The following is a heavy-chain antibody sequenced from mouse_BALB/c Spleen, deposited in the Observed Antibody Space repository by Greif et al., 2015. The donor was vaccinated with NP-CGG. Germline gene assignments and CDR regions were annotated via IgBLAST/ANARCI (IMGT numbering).Heavy chain of an antibody. J-gene: IGHJ3*01. CDR2: ISYDGSN. CDR3: ARAAY. V-gene: IGHV3-6*02. CDR1: GYSITSGYY. Sequence: VQLQQSGPGLVKPSQSLSLTCSVTGYSITSGYYWNWIRQFPGNKLEWMGYISYDGSNNYNPSLKNRISITRDTSKNQFFLKLNSVTTEDTATYYCARAAYWGQGTLVTVSA.